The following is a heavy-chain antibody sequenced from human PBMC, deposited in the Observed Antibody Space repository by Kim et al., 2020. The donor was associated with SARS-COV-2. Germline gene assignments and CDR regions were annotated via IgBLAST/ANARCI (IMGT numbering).Heavy chain of an antibody. Sequence: GGSLRLSCAASGFTFSSYSMNWVRQAPGKGLEWVSYISSSSSTIYYADSVKGRFTISRDNAKNSLYLQMNSLRDEDTAVYYCARNPANLYSSSWYVPQYYYYYGMDVWGQGTTVTVSS. J-gene: IGHJ6*02. CDR3: ARNPANLYSSSWYVPQYYYYYGMDV. CDR2: ISSSSSTI. D-gene: IGHD6-13*01. V-gene: IGHV3-48*02. CDR1: GFTFSSYS.